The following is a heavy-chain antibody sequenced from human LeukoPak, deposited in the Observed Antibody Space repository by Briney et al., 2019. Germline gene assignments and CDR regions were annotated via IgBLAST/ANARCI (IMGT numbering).Heavy chain of an antibody. J-gene: IGHJ4*02. CDR3: ARDTSLQPLWSL. D-gene: IGHD5-18*01. CDR1: AFNFSSDW. CDR2: IKQDGSEK. V-gene: IGHV3-7*03. Sequence: GGSLRLSCAASAFNFSSDWMSWVRHAPGEGLVWVANIKQDGSEKYYVDSVNGRFTISRDNAKISRYLQMNRLRAEDTAVYYCARDTSLQPLWSLWGQGTLVTVSS.